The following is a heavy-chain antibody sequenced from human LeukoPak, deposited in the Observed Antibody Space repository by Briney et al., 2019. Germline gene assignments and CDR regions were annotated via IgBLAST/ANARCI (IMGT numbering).Heavy chain of an antibody. V-gene: IGHV3-30*18. CDR1: GFTLSSYG. CDR2: ITYDGSNK. J-gene: IGHJ4*02. CDR3: AKSAEQWLAPSFDY. D-gene: IGHD6-19*01. Sequence: GGSLRLSCAASGFTLSSYGMHWVRQAPGKGLKWVAVITYDGSNKYYADSVRGRFTISRDNSKNTLYLQMNSLRAEDTAVYYCAKSAEQWLAPSFDYWGQGTLVTVSS.